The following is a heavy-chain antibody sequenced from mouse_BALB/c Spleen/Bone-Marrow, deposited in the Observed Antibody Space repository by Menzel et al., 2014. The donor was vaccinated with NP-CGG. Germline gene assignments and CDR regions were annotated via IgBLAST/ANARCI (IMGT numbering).Heavy chain of an antibody. J-gene: IGHJ3*01. CDR2: INPGSGGT. V-gene: IGHV1-54*01. CDR1: GYAFTNYL. Sequence: VQLQQSGAELVRPGTSVKVSCKASGYAFTNYLIEWVKQRPGQGLEWIGVINPGSGGTNYNEKFKGKATLTADKPSSTAYMQLSSLTSDDSAVYFCARGDYRYDGFAYWGQGTLVTVSA. D-gene: IGHD2-14*01. CDR3: ARGDYRYDGFAY.